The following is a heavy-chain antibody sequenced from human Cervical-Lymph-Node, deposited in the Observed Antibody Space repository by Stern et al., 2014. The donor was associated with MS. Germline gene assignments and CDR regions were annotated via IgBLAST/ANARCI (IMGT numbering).Heavy chain of an antibody. D-gene: IGHD6-13*01. CDR2: IIPMTEIA. Sequence: VQLGESGAEVKKPGSSVKVSCKSSGETFSSDAISWVRQAPGPGLEWMDGIIPMTEIANYAQKFQGRVTITADEATRTAYMDLSGLRSDDTAVYYCARGGSSWYSDFWGQGTLVTVSS. CDR3: ARGGSSWYSDF. CDR1: GETFSSDA. V-gene: IGHV1-69*01. J-gene: IGHJ4*02.